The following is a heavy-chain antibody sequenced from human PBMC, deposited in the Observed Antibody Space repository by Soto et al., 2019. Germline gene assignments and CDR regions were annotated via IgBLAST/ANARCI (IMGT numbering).Heavy chain of an antibody. CDR1: GFTFSSYA. CDR3: ARYIPGVRYYGMDV. J-gene: IGHJ6*02. V-gene: IGHV3-23*01. D-gene: IGHD2-2*01. CDR2: ISDSGTLT. Sequence: EVQLLESWGGLVQPGGSLRLSCAASGFTFSSYAMKWVRQAPGKGLEWVSLISDSGTLTYYADSVKGRFTISRDNSGNTLFLQMYSLRAEDTAVYYCARYIPGVRYYGMDVWGQGTTVTVSS.